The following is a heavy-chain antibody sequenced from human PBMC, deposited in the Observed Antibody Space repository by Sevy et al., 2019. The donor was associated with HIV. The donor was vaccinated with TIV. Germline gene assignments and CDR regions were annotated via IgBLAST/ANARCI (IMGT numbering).Heavy chain of an antibody. J-gene: IGHJ4*02. CDR1: GFTFSSYG. CDR2: IWYDGTNK. Sequence: GGSLRLSCAASGFTFSSYGMHWVRQAPGKGLEWVALIWYDGTNKYYADSVKGGFTISIDNSRNTLYLQMNSLIAEDTAVYYCASAADYYASRSQNFDYWGPGTLVTVSS. V-gene: IGHV3-33*01. CDR3: ASAADYYASRSQNFDY. D-gene: IGHD3-10*01.